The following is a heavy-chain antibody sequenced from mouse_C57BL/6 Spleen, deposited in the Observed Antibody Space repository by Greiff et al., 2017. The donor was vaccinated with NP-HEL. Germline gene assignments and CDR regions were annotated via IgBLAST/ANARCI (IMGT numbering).Heavy chain of an antibody. CDR1: GYTFTSYW. Sequence: QVHVKQPGAELVKPGASVKMSCKASGYTFTSYWITWVKQRPGQGLEWIGDIYPGSGSTNYNEKFKSKATLTVDKSSSTAYMQLSSLTSEDSAVYYCARGRDYDERDWYFDVWGTGTTVTVSS. V-gene: IGHV1-55*01. CDR2: IYPGSGST. CDR3: ARGRDYDERDWYFDV. J-gene: IGHJ1*03. D-gene: IGHD2-4*01.